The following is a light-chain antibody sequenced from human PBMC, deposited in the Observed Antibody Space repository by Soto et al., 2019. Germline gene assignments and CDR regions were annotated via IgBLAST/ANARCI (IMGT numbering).Light chain of an antibody. J-gene: IGLJ1*01. CDR1: SSSIGTNY. V-gene: IGLV1-47*01. CDR3: ASWDGSLSGYV. CDR2: KNN. Sequence: QSVLTQPPSASGTPGQRVTISCSGSSSSIGTNYVYWYQQLPGTAPKLLIYKNNQRPSGVPDRFSGSKSGTSASLAISGLRSEDEAAYYCASWDGSLSGYVFGTGTQLTVL.